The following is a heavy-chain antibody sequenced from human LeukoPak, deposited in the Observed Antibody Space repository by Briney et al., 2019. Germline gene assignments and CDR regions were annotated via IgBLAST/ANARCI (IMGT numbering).Heavy chain of an antibody. V-gene: IGHV1-69*04. D-gene: IGHD5-18*01. Sequence: SVKVSCKASGGTFSSYAISWVRQAPGQGLEWMGRIIPILGIANYAQKFQGRVTITADKSTSTAYMELSSLRSEDTAVYYCARVTESYGFDYWGQGTLVTVPS. CDR2: IIPILGIA. CDR3: ARVTESYGFDY. CDR1: GGTFSSYA. J-gene: IGHJ4*02.